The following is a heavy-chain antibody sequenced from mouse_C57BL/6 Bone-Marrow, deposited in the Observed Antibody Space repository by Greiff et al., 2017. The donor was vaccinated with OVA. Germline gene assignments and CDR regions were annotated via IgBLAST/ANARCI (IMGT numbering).Heavy chain of an antibody. CDR3: AGSSVYYYGSSLFAY. Sequence: QVQLQQSGAELAKPGASVKLSCKASGYTFTSYWMHWVKQRPGQGLEWIGYINPSSGYTKYNQKFKDKATLTADKSSSTAYMQLSSLTYENSAVYYCAGSSVYYYGSSLFAYWGQGTLVTVSA. J-gene: IGHJ3*01. CDR1: GYTFTSYW. CDR2: INPSSGYT. D-gene: IGHD1-1*01. V-gene: IGHV1-7*01.